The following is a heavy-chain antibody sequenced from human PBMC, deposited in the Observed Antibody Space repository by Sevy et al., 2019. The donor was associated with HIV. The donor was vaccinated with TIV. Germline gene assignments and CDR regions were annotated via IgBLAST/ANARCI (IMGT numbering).Heavy chain of an antibody. Sequence: GGSLRVSCAASGFTFSSFGMHWVRQAPGKGLEWVAIIWYDGSKKYYADSVKGRFTISRDNSKNSLYLQMNSLRAEDTAVYYWARNRDTFDYWGQGTLVTVSS. V-gene: IGHV3-33*01. D-gene: IGHD5-18*01. J-gene: IGHJ4*02. CDR1: GFTFSSFG. CDR3: ARNRDTFDY. CDR2: IWYDGSKK.